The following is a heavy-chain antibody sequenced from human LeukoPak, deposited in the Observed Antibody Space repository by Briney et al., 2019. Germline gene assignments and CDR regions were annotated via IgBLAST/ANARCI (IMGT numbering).Heavy chain of an antibody. CDR3: ASLKVSRAGYYYMDV. Sequence: SETLSLTCTVSGGSISSGGYYWSWIRQPPGKGLEWIGSIYYSGSTYYNPSLKSRVTISVDTSKNQFSLKLSSVIAADTAVYYCASLKVSRAGYYYMDVWGKGTTVTVSS. CDR2: IYYSGST. J-gene: IGHJ6*03. V-gene: IGHV4-39*01. D-gene: IGHD2-2*01. CDR1: GGSISSGGYY.